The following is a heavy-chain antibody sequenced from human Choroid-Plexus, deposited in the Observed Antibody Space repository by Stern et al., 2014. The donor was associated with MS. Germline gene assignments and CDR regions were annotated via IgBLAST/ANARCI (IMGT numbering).Heavy chain of an antibody. D-gene: IGHD2/OR15-2a*01. Sequence: VHLVESGGGVVQPGRPLRLSCVASGFTFGSCAMHWVRQAPGKGLEWVAGVSYDGSNKYYADSVKGRFTISRHNSQNTLYMQMSSLRPEDTAVYYCAKDRHYLTYFFDHWGQGSLVTVSS. J-gene: IGHJ5*02. CDR3: AKDRHYLTYFFDH. CDR1: GFTFGSCA. CDR2: VSYDGSNK. V-gene: IGHV3-30*18.